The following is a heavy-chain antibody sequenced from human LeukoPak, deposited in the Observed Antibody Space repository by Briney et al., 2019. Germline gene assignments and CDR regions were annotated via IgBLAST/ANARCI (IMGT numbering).Heavy chain of an antibody. D-gene: IGHD5-24*01. CDR2: IYFSGSS. J-gene: IGHJ4*02. CDR3: ARHVRSGYNLLDY. V-gene: IGHV4-59*08. Sequence: SETLSLTCTISGGSINNYYWSWIRQSPGKGLEWIGYIYFSGSSNYNPSLKSRVTMSVDTSKSQFSLNLNSVTAADTAVYYCARHVRSGYNLLDYWGQGTLVTVSS. CDR1: GGSINNYY.